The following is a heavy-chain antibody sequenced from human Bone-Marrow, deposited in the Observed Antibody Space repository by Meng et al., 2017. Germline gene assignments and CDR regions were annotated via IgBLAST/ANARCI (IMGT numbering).Heavy chain of an antibody. CDR3: ARGGIAAAAIDY. CDR1: GYTFTGYY. V-gene: IGHV1-8*03. J-gene: IGHJ4*02. Sequence: ASVKVSCKASGYTFTGYYMHWVRQATGQGLEWMGWMNPNSGNTGYAQKFQGRVTITRITSISTAYMELSSLRSEDTAVYYCARGGIAAAAIDYWGQGTLVTVSS. CDR2: MNPNSGNT. D-gene: IGHD6-13*01.